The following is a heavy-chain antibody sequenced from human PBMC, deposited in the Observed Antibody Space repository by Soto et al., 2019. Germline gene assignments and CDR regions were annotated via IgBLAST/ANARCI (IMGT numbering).Heavy chain of an antibody. CDR3: ATGRDIFGVATKVSGMDV. D-gene: IGHD3-3*02. Sequence: GASVKVSCKVSGYTLTELSMHWVRQAPGKGLEWMGGFDPEDGETIYAQKFQGRVTMNEDTSTETAYMELSSLRSEDTAVYYCATGRDIFGVATKVSGMDVWGQGTTVTVSS. CDR1: GYTLTELS. CDR2: FDPEDGET. V-gene: IGHV1-24*01. J-gene: IGHJ6*02.